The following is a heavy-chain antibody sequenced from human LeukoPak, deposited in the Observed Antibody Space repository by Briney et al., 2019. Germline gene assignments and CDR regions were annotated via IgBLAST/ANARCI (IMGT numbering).Heavy chain of an antibody. D-gene: IGHD3-16*01. CDR3: AKRADYYDSSRALYDAFDL. Sequence: PGGPLRLSRAASVFTFKSYRMHRDPPAPGKGLEWVTFILYDGSDKLHAVPVRARFTISRDNSKKTLFLYLLSLRVEDTHVYDCAKRADYYDSSRALYDAFDLWGQGTMVTVSS. V-gene: IGHV3-30*02. J-gene: IGHJ3*01. CDR1: VFTFKSYR. CDR2: ILYDGSDK.